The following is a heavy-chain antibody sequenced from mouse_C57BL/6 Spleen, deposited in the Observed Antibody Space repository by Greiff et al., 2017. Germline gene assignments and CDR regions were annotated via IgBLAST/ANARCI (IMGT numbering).Heavy chain of an antibody. CDR2: IYPGSGST. Sequence: QVQLQQPGAELVKPGASVKMSCKASGYTFTSYWITWVKQRPGQGLGWIGDIYPGSGSTNYNEKFKSKATLTVDTSSSTAYMQLSSLTSEDSAVYYCARHGSSPAWLAYWGQGTLVTVSA. CDR1: GYTFTSYW. V-gene: IGHV1-55*01. CDR3: ARHGSSPAWLAY. J-gene: IGHJ3*01. D-gene: IGHD1-1*01.